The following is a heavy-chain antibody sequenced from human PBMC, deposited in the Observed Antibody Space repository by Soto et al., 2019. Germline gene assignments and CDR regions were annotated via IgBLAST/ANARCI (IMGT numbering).Heavy chain of an antibody. D-gene: IGHD3-16*01. V-gene: IGHV3-66*01. J-gene: IGHJ4*02. CDR2: IYSGGST. CDR3: ARDPWAADY. Sequence: EVQLVESGGGLVQPGGSLRLSCAASGFTVSTKYMSWVRQAPGKGLEWVSVIYSGGSTFYADSVRGRFTISRDNSKNPVNLQMTSLRAEAPDVYYCARDPWAADYWGQGTLVTVSS. CDR1: GFTVSTKY.